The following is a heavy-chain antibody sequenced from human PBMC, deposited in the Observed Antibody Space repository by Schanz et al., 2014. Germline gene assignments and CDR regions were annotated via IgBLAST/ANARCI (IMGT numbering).Heavy chain of an antibody. CDR1: GFTFSSHW. Sequence: EVQLVQSGGGLVQPGGSLRLSCAASGFTFSSHWMHWVRQARGKGLEWVSAMNESHSTIYYADSVRGRFTISRDNAENTLFLQMNSLRAEDTAIYYCAKDAPYPFDLWGRGTLITVSS. V-gene: IGHV3-23*04. CDR3: AKDAPYPFDL. J-gene: IGHJ2*01. CDR2: MNESHSTI.